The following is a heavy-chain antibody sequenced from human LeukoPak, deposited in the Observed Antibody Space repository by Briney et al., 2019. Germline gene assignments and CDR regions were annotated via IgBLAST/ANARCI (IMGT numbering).Heavy chain of an antibody. J-gene: IGHJ4*02. V-gene: IGHV3-74*01. Sequence: GGSLRLSCEASGFTFSSHWMHWVRHFPGKGLVWVARTNSDENEINYADSVKGRFTIFRDNARNTLYLQMNSLRAEDTGVYFCARGHVPGSNRHWDYWGQGTLVTVSS. CDR3: ARGHVPGSNRHWDY. CDR2: TNSDENEI. D-gene: IGHD3-10*01. CDR1: GFTFSSHW.